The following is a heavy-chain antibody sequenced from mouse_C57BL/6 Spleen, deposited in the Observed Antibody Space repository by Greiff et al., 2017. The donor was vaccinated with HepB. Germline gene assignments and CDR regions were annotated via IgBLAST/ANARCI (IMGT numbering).Heavy chain of an antibody. CDR3: TNFPITTVVAKGYFDY. D-gene: IGHD1-1*01. Sequence: QVQLQQSGAELVRPGASVTLSCKASGYTFTDYEMHWVKQTPVHGLEWIGAIDPETGGTAYNQKFTGKAILTADKSSSTAYMELRSLTSEDSAVYYCTNFPITTVVAKGYFDYWGQGTTLTVSS. CDR1: GYTFTDYE. CDR2: IDPETGGT. J-gene: IGHJ2*01. V-gene: IGHV1-15*01.